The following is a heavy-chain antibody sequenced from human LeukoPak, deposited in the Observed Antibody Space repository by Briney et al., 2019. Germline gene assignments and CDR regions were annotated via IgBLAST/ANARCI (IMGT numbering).Heavy chain of an antibody. CDR1: GGSIGGYY. CDR3: ARDPFFDAFDI. CDR2: IYYSGST. J-gene: IGHJ3*02. V-gene: IGHV4-59*01. Sequence: SETLSLTCTVSGGSIGGYYWSWIRQPPGKGLEWIGYIYYSGSTNYNPSLKSRVTISVDTSKNQFSLKLSSVTAADTAVYYCARDPFFDAFDIWGQGTMVTVSS.